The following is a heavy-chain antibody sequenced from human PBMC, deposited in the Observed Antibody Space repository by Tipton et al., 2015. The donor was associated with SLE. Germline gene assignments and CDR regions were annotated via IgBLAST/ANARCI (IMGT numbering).Heavy chain of an antibody. D-gene: IGHD1-26*01. CDR3: ARGPEVGVLDAFDF. V-gene: IGHV4-59*02. Sequence: TLSLPCNVSGASVSSYYWSWIRQPPGKGLEWTGYIYYSGHTNYNPSLKSRVTISVDSSRNQFSLNLSSVYAADTAIYYCARGPEVGVLDAFDFWGRGTMVTVSS. J-gene: IGHJ3*01. CDR2: IYYSGHT. CDR1: GASVSSYY.